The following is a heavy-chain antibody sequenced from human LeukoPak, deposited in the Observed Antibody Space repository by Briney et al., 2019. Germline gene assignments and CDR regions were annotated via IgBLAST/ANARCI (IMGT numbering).Heavy chain of an antibody. CDR1: GGTFSSYA. Sequence: ASVKVSCKASGGTFSSYAISWVRQAPGQGLEWMGGIIPIFGTANYAQKFQGRVTITADESTSTAYMELSSLRSEDTAVYYCARDGSSGTNCFDPWGQGTLVTVSS. D-gene: IGHD3-10*01. J-gene: IGHJ5*02. V-gene: IGHV1-69*01. CDR2: IIPIFGTA. CDR3: ARDGSSGTNCFDP.